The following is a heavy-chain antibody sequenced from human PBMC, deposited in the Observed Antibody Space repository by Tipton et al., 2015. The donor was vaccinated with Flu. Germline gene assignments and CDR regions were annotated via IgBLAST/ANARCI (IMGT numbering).Heavy chain of an antibody. CDR1: GDSIRSDYY. J-gene: IGHJ5*01. V-gene: IGHV4-38-2*02. CDR2: IFHTGNT. CDR3: ARRDYSNYVSEPKSWFDS. Sequence: LRLSCTVSGDSIRSDYYWGWIRQPPGKGLEWIGNIFHTGNTYYNPSLMSRITITVDRPKNHFSLRLTSSPAADTAVYYCARRDYSNYVSEPKSWFDSWGQGTLVTVSS. D-gene: IGHD4-11*01.